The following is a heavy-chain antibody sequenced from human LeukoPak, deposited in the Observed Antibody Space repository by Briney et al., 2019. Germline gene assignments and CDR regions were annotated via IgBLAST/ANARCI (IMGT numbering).Heavy chain of an antibody. V-gene: IGHV4-34*01. J-gene: IGHJ4*02. CDR3: ARGRSRIQLWLPHYYFDY. Sequence: PSETLSLTCAVYGGSFSGYYWSWLRQPPGKGLEWIGEINHSGSTNYNPSLKSRVTISVDTSKNQFSLKLSSVTAADTAVYYCARGRSRIQLWLPHYYFDYWGQGTLVTVSS. D-gene: IGHD5-18*01. CDR1: GGSFSGYY. CDR2: INHSGST.